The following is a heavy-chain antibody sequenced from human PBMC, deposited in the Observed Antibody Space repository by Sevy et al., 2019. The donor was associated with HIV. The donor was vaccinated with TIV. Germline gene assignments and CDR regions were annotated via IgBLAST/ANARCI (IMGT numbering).Heavy chain of an antibody. CDR2: ISYDGSNK. Sequence: GGSLRLSCAASGFTFSSYGMHWVRQAPGKGLEWVAVISYDGSNKYYADSVKGRFTISRDNSKNTLYLQMNSLRAEDTAVCYCAKDGYGIRDYYGMDVWGQGTTVTVSS. V-gene: IGHV3-30*18. J-gene: IGHJ6*02. CDR3: AKDGYGIRDYYGMDV. D-gene: IGHD6-13*01. CDR1: GFTFSSYG.